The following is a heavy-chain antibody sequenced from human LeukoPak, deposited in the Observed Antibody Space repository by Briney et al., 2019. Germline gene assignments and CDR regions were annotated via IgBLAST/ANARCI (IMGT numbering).Heavy chain of an antibody. CDR2: IYTSGST. J-gene: IGHJ4*02. V-gene: IGHV4-4*07. CDR1: GGSISSYY. Sequence: PSETLSLTCTVAGGSISSYYWSWIRQPAGKGLEWIGRIYTSGSTNYNPSLKSRVSMSVDTSKNQFSLKLSSVTAADTAVYYCAGEYYYDSSYQFDYWGQGTLVTVSS. CDR3: AGEYYYDSSYQFDY. D-gene: IGHD3-22*01.